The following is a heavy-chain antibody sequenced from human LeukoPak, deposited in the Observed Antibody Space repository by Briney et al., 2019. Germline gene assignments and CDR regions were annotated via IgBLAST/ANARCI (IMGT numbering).Heavy chain of an antibody. Sequence: PSETLSLTCTVSGGSISNYYWSWLRQPPGKGLEWIGYIYYSGSTNYNPSLKSRVTISVDTSKNQFSVRLSSVTAADTAVYYCARGGGSSWYGMDVWGQGTTVTVSS. D-gene: IGHD6-13*01. CDR1: GGSISNYY. V-gene: IGHV4-59*01. J-gene: IGHJ6*02. CDR2: IYYSGST. CDR3: ARGGGSSWYGMDV.